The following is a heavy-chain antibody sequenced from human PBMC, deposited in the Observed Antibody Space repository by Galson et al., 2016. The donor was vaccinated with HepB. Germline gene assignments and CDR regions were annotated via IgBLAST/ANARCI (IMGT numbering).Heavy chain of an antibody. Sequence: ETLSLTCTVSGGSISSSSYYWGWIRQPPGKGLEWIGSIYYSGNTYYNPSLKSRVTMSVDTSKNQFSLKLSAVTAADTAVYYGVRGRASGYWWRDYYGMDVWGQGTTVTVSS. V-gene: IGHV4-39*01. D-gene: IGHD2-8*02. CDR3: VRGRASGYWWRDYYGMDV. J-gene: IGHJ6*02. CDR1: GGSISSSSYY. CDR2: IYYSGNT.